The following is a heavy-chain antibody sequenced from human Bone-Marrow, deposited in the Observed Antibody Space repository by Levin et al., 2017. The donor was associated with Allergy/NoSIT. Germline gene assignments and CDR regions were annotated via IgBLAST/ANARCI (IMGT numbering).Heavy chain of an antibody. Sequence: GGSLRLSCAASGFTFSSYGMHWVRQAPGKGLEWVAVIWYDGSNKYYADSVKGRFTISRDNSKNTLYLQMNSLRAEDTAVYYCARTLIPRYRGVFGFDPWGQGTLVTVSS. D-gene: IGHD3-16*02. CDR1: GFTFSSYG. V-gene: IGHV3-33*01. J-gene: IGHJ5*02. CDR3: ARTLIPRYRGVFGFDP. CDR2: IWYDGSNK.